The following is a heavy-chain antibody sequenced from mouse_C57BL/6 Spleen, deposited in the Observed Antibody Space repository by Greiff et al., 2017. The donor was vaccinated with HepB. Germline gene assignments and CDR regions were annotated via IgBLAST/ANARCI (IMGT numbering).Heavy chain of an antibody. CDR1: GYTFTSYW. Sequence: QVQLQQSGAELVMPGASVKLSCKASGYTFTSYWMHWVKQRPGQGLEWIGEIDPSDSYTNYNQKFKGKSTWTVDKSSSTAYMQLSSLTSEDSAVYYCASASLAYWGQGTLVTVSA. V-gene: IGHV1-69*01. CDR3: ASASLAY. D-gene: IGHD6-1*01. J-gene: IGHJ3*01. CDR2: IDPSDSYT.